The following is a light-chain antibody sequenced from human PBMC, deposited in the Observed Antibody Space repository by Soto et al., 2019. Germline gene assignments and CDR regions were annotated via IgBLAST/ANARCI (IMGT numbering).Light chain of an antibody. V-gene: IGKV3-20*01. Sequence: DIVLTQSPGTLFLSPGERAILSCRASQTVNNNYLAWCQKKPGQAPRLXXYGASSRATGIPARFSGSGSGTEFTLTISNLQPEDFAVYFCQQYHNWPPITFGQGARLEI. CDR3: QQYHNWPPIT. CDR1: QTVNNNY. CDR2: GAS. J-gene: IGKJ5*01.